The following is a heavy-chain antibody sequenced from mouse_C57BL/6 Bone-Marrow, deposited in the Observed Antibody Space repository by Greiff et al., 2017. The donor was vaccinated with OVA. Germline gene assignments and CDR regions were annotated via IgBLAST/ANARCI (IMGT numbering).Heavy chain of an antibody. CDR2: ISYDGSN. Sequence: VQLQQSGPGLVKPSQSLSLTCSVTGYSITSGYYWNWIRQFPGNKLEWMGYISYDGSNNYNPSLKNRISITRDTSKNQFFLKLNSVTTEDTATYYCARERGYPYAMDYWGQGTSVTVSS. D-gene: IGHD2-2*01. V-gene: IGHV3-6*01. CDR1: GYSITSGYY. CDR3: ARERGYPYAMDY. J-gene: IGHJ4*01.